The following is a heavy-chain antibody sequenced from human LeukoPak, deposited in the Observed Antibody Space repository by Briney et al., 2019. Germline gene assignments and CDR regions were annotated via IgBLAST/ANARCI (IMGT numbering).Heavy chain of an antibody. D-gene: IGHD6-19*01. CDR1: GFTFSSYA. CDR3: AKDRQGYSSGWYEGDY. CDR2: ISGSGGST. V-gene: IGHV3-23*01. Sequence: PGGSLRLSCAASGFTFSSYAMSWVRQAPGKGLEWVSAISGSGGSTYYADSVKGRFTISRDNSKNTLYLQMNSLRAEDTAVYYCAKDRQGYSSGWYEGDYWGQGTLVTVFS. J-gene: IGHJ4*02.